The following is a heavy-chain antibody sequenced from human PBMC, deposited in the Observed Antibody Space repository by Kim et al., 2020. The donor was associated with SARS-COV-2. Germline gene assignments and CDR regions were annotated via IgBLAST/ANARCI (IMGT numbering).Heavy chain of an antibody. J-gene: IGHJ4*02. CDR3: ARDLGGLTYYDYVWGSFNPSFDY. CDR1: GYTFTSYG. V-gene: IGHV1-18*01. CDR2: ISAYNGNT. Sequence: ASVKVSCKASGYTFTSYGISWVRQAPGQGLEWMGWISAYNGNTNYAQKLQGRVTMTTDTYTSTAYMELRSLRSDDTSVYYCARDLGGLTYYDYVWGSFNPSFDYWGQGTLVTVSS. D-gene: IGHD3-16*01.